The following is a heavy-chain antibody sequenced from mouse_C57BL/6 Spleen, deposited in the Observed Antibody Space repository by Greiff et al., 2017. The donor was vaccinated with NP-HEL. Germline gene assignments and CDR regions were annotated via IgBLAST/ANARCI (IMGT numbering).Heavy chain of an antibody. CDR2: ISSGSSTI. J-gene: IGHJ4*01. CDR1: GFTFSDYG. Sequence: EVNVVESGGGLVKPGGSLKLSCAASGFTFSDYGMHWVRQAPEKGLEWVAYISSGSSTIYYADTVKGRFTISRDNAKNTLFLQMTSLRSEDTAMYYCARKTTTVVGGYAMDYWGQGTSVTVSS. CDR3: ARKTTTVVGGYAMDY. D-gene: IGHD1-1*01. V-gene: IGHV5-17*01.